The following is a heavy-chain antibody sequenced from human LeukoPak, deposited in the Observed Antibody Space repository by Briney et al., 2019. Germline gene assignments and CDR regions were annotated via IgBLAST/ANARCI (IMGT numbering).Heavy chain of an antibody. CDR3: AKDAKRNYDFWDRFDY. J-gene: IGHJ4*02. D-gene: IGHD3-3*01. CDR1: GFTFSTYA. Sequence: PGGSLTLSCAASGFTFSTYAMSWVRQAPGKGPDWVSAISGSGGTTYYADSVKGRFTISRGNSKNTLYLQMTSLRVEDTALYYCAKDAKRNYDFWDRFDYWGQGALVTVSS. V-gene: IGHV3-23*01. CDR2: ISGSGGTT.